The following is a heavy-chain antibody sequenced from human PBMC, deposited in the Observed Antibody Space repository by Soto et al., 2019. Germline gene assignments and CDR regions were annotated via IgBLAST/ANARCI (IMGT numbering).Heavy chain of an antibody. V-gene: IGHV4-59*01. CDR2: IYYSGIT. D-gene: IGHD6-6*01. CDR3: ARDPYRRSSGRDFDY. CDR1: GGSFSGSY. J-gene: IGHJ4*02. Sequence: SETLSLTCTVSGGSFSGSYWNWIRQPPGKGLEWIGYIYYSGITNYNPSLKSRVTISLDTSKNHFSLKLSSVTAADTAVYYCARDPYRRSSGRDFDYWGPGALVTVSS.